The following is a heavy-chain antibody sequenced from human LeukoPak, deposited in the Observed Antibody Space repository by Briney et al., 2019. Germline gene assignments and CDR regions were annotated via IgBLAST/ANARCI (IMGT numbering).Heavy chain of an antibody. CDR1: GYTFTSYG. CDR2: ISAYNGNT. Sequence: GASVKVSCKASGYTFTSYGISWVRQAPGQGLEWMGWISAYNGNTNYAQKLQGRVTMTTDTSTSTAYMELRSLRSDDTAVYYCARVLESTYYYGSGSYVWFDPWGQGTLVTVSS. CDR3: ARVLESTYYYGSGSYVWFDP. V-gene: IGHV1-18*01. D-gene: IGHD3-10*01. J-gene: IGHJ5*02.